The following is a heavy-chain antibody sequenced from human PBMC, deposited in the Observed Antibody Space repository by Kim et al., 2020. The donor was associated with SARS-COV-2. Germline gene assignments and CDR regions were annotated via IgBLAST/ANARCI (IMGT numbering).Heavy chain of an antibody. Sequence: SETLSLTCAVYGGSFSGYYWSWIRQPPGKGLEWIGEINHSGSTNYNPSLKSRVTISVDTSKNQFSLKLSSVTAADTAVYYCARPYYDILTCYNLFDPWG. CDR2: INHSGST. CDR3: ARPYYDILTCYNLFDP. J-gene: IGHJ5*02. CDR1: GGSFSGYY. D-gene: IGHD3-9*01. V-gene: IGHV4-34*01.